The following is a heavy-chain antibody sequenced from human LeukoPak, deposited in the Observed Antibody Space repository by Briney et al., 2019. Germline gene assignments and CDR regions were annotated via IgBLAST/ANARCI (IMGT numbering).Heavy chain of an antibody. Sequence: GGSLRLSCAASGGTTDDYGMSWVRQAPGKGLEWVSSITPTSSYIYYADSVKGRFTISRDNAKNSLYLQMNSLRAEDTAVYYCARLRRNNDNSGYYYYYDYWGQGTLVTVSS. CDR1: GGTTDDYG. V-gene: IGHV3-21*01. D-gene: IGHD3-22*01. J-gene: IGHJ4*02. CDR3: ARLRRNNDNSGYYYYYDY. CDR2: ITPTSSYI.